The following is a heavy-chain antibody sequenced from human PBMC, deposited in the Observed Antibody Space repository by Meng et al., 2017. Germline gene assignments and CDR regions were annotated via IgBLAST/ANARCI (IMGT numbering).Heavy chain of an antibody. J-gene: IGHJ4*02. D-gene: IGHD5-18*01. Sequence: ESLMISCAASGFTFSSNYMSWVRQAPGKVLEWVSVSYSVGSTYYADSVKGRFTIPRHNTKNTLYLQMNSLRAEDTAVYYCARATELTVRHTAMVTRGPLEDWGQGTLVTVSS. V-gene: IGHV3-53*04. CDR2: SYSVGST. CDR3: ARATELTVRHTAMVTRGPLED. CDR1: GFTFSSNY.